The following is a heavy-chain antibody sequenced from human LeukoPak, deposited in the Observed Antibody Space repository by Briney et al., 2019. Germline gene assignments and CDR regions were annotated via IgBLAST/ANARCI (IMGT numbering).Heavy chain of an antibody. CDR2: IRYDGSNK. CDR3: AKNGVLMTTITPEFTR. CDR1: GFTFDDYA. D-gene: IGHD5-24*01. V-gene: IGHV3-30*02. J-gene: IGHJ4*02. Sequence: GGSLRLSCAASGFTFDDYAMHWVRQAPGKGLEWVAFIRYDGSNKYYADSVKGRFTISRDNSRNTVYLEMNSMRDEDTAVYYCAKNGVLMTTITPEFTRGGQGTLVTVSS.